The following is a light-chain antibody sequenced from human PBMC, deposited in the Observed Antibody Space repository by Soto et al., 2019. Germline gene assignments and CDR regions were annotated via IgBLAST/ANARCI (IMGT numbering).Light chain of an antibody. CDR1: QSVSSSY. V-gene: IGKV3-20*01. CDR3: HQYGGSPTWT. Sequence: EIVLTQSPGTLSLSPGERATLSCRASQSVSSSYLAWYQQKPGQAPRLLIYGTSSRATGIPDRFSGSVSGTDFSLTISRLEPDDFAVYYCHQYGGSPTWTFGQGTKVEIK. J-gene: IGKJ1*01. CDR2: GTS.